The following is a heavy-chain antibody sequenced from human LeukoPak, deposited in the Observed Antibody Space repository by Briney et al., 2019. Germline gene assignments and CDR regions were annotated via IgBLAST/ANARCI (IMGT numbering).Heavy chain of an antibody. CDR2: IYTSGST. CDR3: ARGAGSYYEFDY. Sequence: KTSDTLSLTCTVSGGSISSGSYYWSWIRQPAGKGLEWIGRIYTSGSTNYNPSLKSRVTISVDTSKNQFSLKLSSVTAADTAVYYCARGAGSYYEFDYWGQGTLVTVSS. CDR1: GGSISSGSYY. D-gene: IGHD1-26*01. V-gene: IGHV4-61*02. J-gene: IGHJ4*02.